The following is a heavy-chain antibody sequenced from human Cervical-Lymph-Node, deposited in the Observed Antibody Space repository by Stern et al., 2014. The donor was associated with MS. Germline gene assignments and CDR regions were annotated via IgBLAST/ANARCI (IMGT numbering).Heavy chain of an antibody. J-gene: IGHJ4*02. V-gene: IGHV1-3*01. D-gene: IGHD4-11*01. CDR1: GYNFIDHA. Sequence: QVQLVQSGAEVKKPGASMTISCKTSGYNFIDHAIHWVRQAPGQRLEWMGWINGGPGTTKYSQKFQGIVSVTRYKSSSAAYMDLSSLSPDDTAVYYCARQPDYSDFLDFWGQGTLVTVSS. CDR2: INGGPGTT. CDR3: ARQPDYSDFLDF.